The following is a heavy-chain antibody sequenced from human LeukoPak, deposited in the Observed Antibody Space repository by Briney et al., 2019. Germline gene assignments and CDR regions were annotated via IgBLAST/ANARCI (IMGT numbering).Heavy chain of an antibody. Sequence: PGGSLRLSCAASGFTFSSYGMHWVRQAPGKGLEWVAVISYDGSNKYYADSVKGRFTISRDNSKNTLYLQMNSLRAEDTAVYYCAKDRGPITDYWGQGTLVTVSS. V-gene: IGHV3-30*18. CDR2: ISYDGSNK. CDR3: AKDRGPITDY. J-gene: IGHJ4*02. CDR1: GFTFSSYG. D-gene: IGHD5-12*01.